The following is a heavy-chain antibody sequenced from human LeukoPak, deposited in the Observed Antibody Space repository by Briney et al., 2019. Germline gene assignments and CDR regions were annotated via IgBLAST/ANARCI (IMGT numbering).Heavy chain of an antibody. CDR3: ARLVSDILTGYYKPQGYYFDY. J-gene: IGHJ4*02. Sequence: MSSETLSLTCTVSGGSISSSSYYWGWLRQPPGKGLEWFGSIYYSGSTYYNPSLKSRVTISVDTSKNQFSLKLSSVTAADTAVYYCARLVSDILTGYYKPQGYYFDYWGQGTLVTVSS. CDR1: GGSISSSSYY. CDR2: IYYSGST. V-gene: IGHV4-39*01. D-gene: IGHD3-9*01.